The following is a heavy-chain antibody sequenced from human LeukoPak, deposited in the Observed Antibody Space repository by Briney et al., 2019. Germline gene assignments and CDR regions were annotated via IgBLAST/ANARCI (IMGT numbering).Heavy chain of an antibody. Sequence: PSETLSLTCTVSGGSISSSSYYWGWISQPPGKGLAWIGSIYYSGSTYYNPSLKSRVTISVDTSKNQFSLKLSSVTAADTAVYYCARHPRGAARPGYYYYYYMDVWGKGTTVTVSS. CDR1: GGSISSSSYY. D-gene: IGHD6-6*01. J-gene: IGHJ6*03. CDR2: IYYSGST. V-gene: IGHV4-39*01. CDR3: ARHPRGAARPGYYYYYYMDV.